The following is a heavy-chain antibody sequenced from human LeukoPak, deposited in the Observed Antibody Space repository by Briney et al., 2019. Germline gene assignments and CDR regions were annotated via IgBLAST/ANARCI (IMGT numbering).Heavy chain of an antibody. D-gene: IGHD3-3*01. V-gene: IGHV4-34*01. CDR3: ARVYDFWSPSFDP. CDR2: INHSGST. Sequence: SETLSLTCAVYGGSFSGYYWSWIRQPPGKGLEWIGEINHSGSTNYNPSPKSRVTISVDTSKNQFSLKLSSVTAADTAVYYCARVYDFWSPSFDPWGQGTLVTVSS. CDR1: GGSFSGYY. J-gene: IGHJ5*02.